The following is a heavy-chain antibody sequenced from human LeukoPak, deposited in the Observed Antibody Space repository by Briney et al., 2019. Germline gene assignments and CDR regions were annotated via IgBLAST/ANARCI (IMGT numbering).Heavy chain of an antibody. Sequence: ASVKVSCKVSGYTLTELSMHWVRQAPGKGLEWMGGFDPEDGETIYAQKFQGRVTMTEDTSTDTAYMELSSLRSEDTAVYYCATALRRLKDYDFWSGYVVSWFDPWGQGTLVTVSS. CDR2: FDPEDGET. CDR1: GYTLTELS. V-gene: IGHV1-24*01. J-gene: IGHJ5*02. D-gene: IGHD3-3*01. CDR3: ATALRRLKDYDFWSGYVVSWFDP.